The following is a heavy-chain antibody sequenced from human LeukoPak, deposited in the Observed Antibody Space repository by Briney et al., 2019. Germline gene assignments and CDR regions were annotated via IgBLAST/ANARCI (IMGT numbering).Heavy chain of an antibody. CDR2: INTVGTVT. CDR3: ATKQWLAPPPDS. Sequence: GGSLRLSCAASGFTFSKYWLLWVRQAPGKGLESVSRINTVGTVTAYADSVKGRFTVSRDNADNTMFLQMNSVRDEDTAVYYCATKQWLAPPPDSWGQGTPVTVSS. CDR1: GFTFSKYW. V-gene: IGHV3-74*01. D-gene: IGHD6-19*01. J-gene: IGHJ4*02.